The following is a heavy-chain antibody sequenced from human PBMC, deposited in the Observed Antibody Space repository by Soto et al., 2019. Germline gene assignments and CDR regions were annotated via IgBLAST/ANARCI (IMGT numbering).Heavy chain of an antibody. J-gene: IGHJ3*02. D-gene: IGHD1-26*01. Sequence: AAETVSEEPSGYTFTRYGMSRVRQAPGQGLEWMGWISAYNGNTNYAQKLQGRVTMTTDTSTSTAYMELRSLRSDDTAVYYCARVSYGGAFEIWVQRPIVNLSS. V-gene: IGHV1-18*01. CDR1: GYTFTRYG. CDR2: ISAYNGNT. CDR3: ARVSYGGAFEI.